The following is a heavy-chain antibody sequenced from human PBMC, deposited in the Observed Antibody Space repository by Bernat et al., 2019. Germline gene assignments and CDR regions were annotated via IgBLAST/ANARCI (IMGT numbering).Heavy chain of an antibody. Sequence: QVQLVESGGGVVQPGRSLRLSCAASGFTFSSYGMHWVRQAPGKGLEWVAVISYDGSNKYYADSVKGRFTISRDNSKNTLYLQMNSLRAEDTAVYYCARVNRYSSSWGAFDIWGQGTMVTVSS. V-gene: IGHV3-30*03. CDR3: ARVNRYSSSWGAFDI. J-gene: IGHJ3*02. D-gene: IGHD6-13*01. CDR1: GFTFSSYG. CDR2: ISYDGSNK.